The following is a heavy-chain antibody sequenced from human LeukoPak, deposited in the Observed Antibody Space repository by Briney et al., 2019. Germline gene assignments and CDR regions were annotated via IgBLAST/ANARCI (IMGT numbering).Heavy chain of an antibody. J-gene: IGHJ5*02. V-gene: IGHV1-69*13. CDR1: GGTFSSYT. D-gene: IGHD3-10*01. Sequence: SVNVSCKASGGTFSSYTISWVRQAPGQGLEWMGGIIPIFGTANYAQKFQGRVTITADESTSTAYMELSSLRSEDTAVYYCARAHHYYGSGSYCRKFDPWGQGTLVTVSS. CDR2: IIPIFGTA. CDR3: ARAHHYYGSGSYCRKFDP.